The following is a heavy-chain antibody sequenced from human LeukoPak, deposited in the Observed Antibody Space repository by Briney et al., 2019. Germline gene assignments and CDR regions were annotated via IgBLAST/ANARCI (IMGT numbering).Heavy chain of an antibody. J-gene: IGHJ1*01. V-gene: IGHV3-48*04. CDR3: ARDSSSWYVSEH. Sequence: GGSLRLSCAASGFTFGNYNMNWVRQAPGKGLEWVSYISSGGGATHYADSVKGRFTISRDNAKNSLYLQMNSLRAEDTALYYCARDSSSWYVSEHWGQGTLVTVSS. CDR2: ISSGGGAT. D-gene: IGHD6-13*01. CDR1: GFTFGNYN.